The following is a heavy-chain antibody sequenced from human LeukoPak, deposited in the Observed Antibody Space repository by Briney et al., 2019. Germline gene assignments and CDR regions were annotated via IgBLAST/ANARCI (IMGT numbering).Heavy chain of an antibody. Sequence: SETLSLTCTVSGGSISNHYCSWIRQTAGKGLEWIGRIYSSGTTDYNPSLKSRVVMSVDTSKNQVSLKLSAVTAADTAVYYCARVYCSGGNCYHFDYWGQGTLVTVSS. D-gene: IGHD2-15*01. CDR3: ARVYCSGGNCYHFDY. CDR2: IYSSGTT. J-gene: IGHJ4*02. CDR1: GGSISNHY. V-gene: IGHV4-4*07.